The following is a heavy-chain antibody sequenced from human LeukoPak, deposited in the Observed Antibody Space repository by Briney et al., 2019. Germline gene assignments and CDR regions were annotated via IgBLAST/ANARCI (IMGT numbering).Heavy chain of an antibody. D-gene: IGHD6-19*01. CDR2: ISYSGST. Sequence: SETLSLTCTVSGGSISSYYWSWIRQPPGKGLEWIGYISYSGSTTYNPSLKSRVTMSVDTSKNQFSLKLSSVTAADTAVYYCTRGNGWYAYWGQGTLVSVSS. J-gene: IGHJ4*02. CDR3: TRGNGWYAY. CDR1: GGSISSYY. V-gene: IGHV4-59*01.